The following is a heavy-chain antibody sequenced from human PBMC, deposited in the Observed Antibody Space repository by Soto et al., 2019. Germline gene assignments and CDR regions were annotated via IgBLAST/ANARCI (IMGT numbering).Heavy chain of an antibody. CDR1: GFTFSSYA. CDR2: ISGSGGST. J-gene: IGHJ4*02. D-gene: IGHD5-12*01. Sequence: GGSLRLSCAASGFTFSSYAMSWVRQAPGKGLEWVSAISGSGGSTYYADSVKGRFTISSDNSKNTLYLQMNSLRAEDTAVYYCAKKISLTRGYEVYWGQGTLVTVSS. CDR3: AKKISLTRGYEVY. V-gene: IGHV3-23*01.